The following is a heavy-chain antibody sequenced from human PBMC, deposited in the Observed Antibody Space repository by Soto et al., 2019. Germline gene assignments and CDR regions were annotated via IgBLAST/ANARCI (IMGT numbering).Heavy chain of an antibody. CDR3: AKDLTRQLAYWLDP. CDR1: GFSFTGSY. Sequence: GASVKVSCKASGFSFTGSYIHWLLQAPGQGLEWMGWINAHSGGTEYAQKFQGRVTLTRDTSIATAYLTLTSLTSDDTALYYCAKDLTRQLAYWLDPWGQGTQVTVSS. CDR2: INAHSGGT. J-gene: IGHJ5*02. D-gene: IGHD6-6*01. V-gene: IGHV1-2*02.